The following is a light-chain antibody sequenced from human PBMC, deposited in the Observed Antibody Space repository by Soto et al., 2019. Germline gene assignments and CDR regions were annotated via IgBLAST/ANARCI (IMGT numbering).Light chain of an antibody. CDR3: QQYNSYPRT. CDR1: QSISSW. Sequence: DLQMTQSPSTLSASVGDRVTITCRASQSISSWLAWYQQKPGKAPKLLIYDASSLESGVPSRFSGSGSGTEFTLTISSLQPDDFATYDCQQYNSYPRTFGQGTKVEIK. CDR2: DAS. J-gene: IGKJ1*01. V-gene: IGKV1-5*01.